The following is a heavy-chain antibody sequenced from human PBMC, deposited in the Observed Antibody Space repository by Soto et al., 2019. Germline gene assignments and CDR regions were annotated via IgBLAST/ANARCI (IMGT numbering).Heavy chain of an antibody. V-gene: IGHV4-59*12. CDR2: IYYSGST. J-gene: IGHJ5*02. Sequence: PSETLSLTCTVSGGSISSYYWSWIRQPPGKGLEWIGYIYYSGSTNYNPSLKSRVTISVDTSKNQFSLKLSSVTAADTAVYYCARDWKGDSKNGIGNWFDPWGQGTLVTVSS. CDR3: ARDWKGDSKNGIGNWFDP. D-gene: IGHD4-4*01. CDR1: GGSISSYY.